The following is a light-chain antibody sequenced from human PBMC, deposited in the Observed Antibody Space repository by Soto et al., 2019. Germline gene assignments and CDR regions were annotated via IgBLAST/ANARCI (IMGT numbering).Light chain of an antibody. V-gene: IGKV1-5*01. Sequence: DIQMTQSPSTLSAPVGDRVTITCRASQSISSWLAWYQQNPGKALKLLIYNASSLESGVPSRFSGSGSGTEFSLSISSLQRDGFATSYCQQYNSYSYTFGQGTKLEIK. CDR1: QSISSW. CDR2: NAS. J-gene: IGKJ2*01. CDR3: QQYNSYSYT.